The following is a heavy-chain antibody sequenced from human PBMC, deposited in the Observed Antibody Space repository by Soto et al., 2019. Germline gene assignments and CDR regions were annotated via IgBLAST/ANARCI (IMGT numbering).Heavy chain of an antibody. CDR3: AKALRALLWFGELSDY. CDR2: ISYDGSNK. V-gene: IGHV3-30*18. J-gene: IGHJ4*02. Sequence: QVQLVESGGGVVQPGMSLRLSCAASGFNFSSYGMHWVRQAPGKGLEWVAVISYDGSNKYYADSVKGRFTISRDNYNKTLYLQMNSLRAEDAAVYYCAKALRALLWFGELSDYWGQGALVTVAS. CDR1: GFNFSSYG. D-gene: IGHD3-10*01.